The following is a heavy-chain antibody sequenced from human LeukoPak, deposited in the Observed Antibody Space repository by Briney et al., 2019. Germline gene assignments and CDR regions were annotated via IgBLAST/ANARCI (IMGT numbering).Heavy chain of an antibody. CDR1: GYSISSGYY. CDR3: ARRPGGSAYYYDSSGYSFDY. Sequence: PSETLSLTCTVSGYSISSGYYWGWIRQPPGKGLEWIGSIYHSGRTFYNPSLKSRVTISVDTSKNQFSLKLSSVTAADTAVYYCARRPGGSAYYYDSSGYSFDYWGQGTLVTVSS. CDR2: IYHSGRT. J-gene: IGHJ4*02. D-gene: IGHD3-22*01. V-gene: IGHV4-38-2*02.